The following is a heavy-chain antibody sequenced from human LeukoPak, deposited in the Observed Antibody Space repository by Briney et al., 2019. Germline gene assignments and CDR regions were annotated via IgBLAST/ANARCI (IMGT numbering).Heavy chain of an antibody. CDR2: MNPNSGNT. J-gene: IGHJ4*02. D-gene: IGHD6-13*01. V-gene: IGHV1-8*01. CDR1: GYTFTSCD. Sequence: ASEKLSCKASGYTFTSCDINWVRHATGQALEWMGRMNPNSGNTGYAQKIQRRVTMNRHTSISKAYMELSGLRSEDTAVYYCARGYSSWPDDYWGQGTLVTVSS. CDR3: ARGYSSWPDDY.